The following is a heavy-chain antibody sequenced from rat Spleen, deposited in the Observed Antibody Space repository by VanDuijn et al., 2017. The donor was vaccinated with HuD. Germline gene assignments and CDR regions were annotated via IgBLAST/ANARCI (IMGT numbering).Heavy chain of an antibody. V-gene: IGHV5-25*01. CDR2: VSTSGSRT. CDR1: GFTFNNYY. Sequence: EVQLVESGGGLVQPGRSLKLSCAASGFTFNNYYMAWVRQAPKKGLEWVATVSTSGSRTYYPDSVKGRFIISRDNAKNTLSLQMDSLRSEDTATYFCATTPGRPFDYWGQGTLVTVSS. J-gene: IGHJ3*01. D-gene: IGHD5-1*01. CDR3: ATTPGRPFDY.